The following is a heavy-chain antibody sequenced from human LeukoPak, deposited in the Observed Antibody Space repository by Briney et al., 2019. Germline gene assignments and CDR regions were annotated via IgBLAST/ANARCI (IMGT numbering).Heavy chain of an antibody. J-gene: IGHJ4*02. Sequence: SETLSLTRTVSGGSISSSSYYWGWIRQPPGKGLEWIGSIYYSGSTYYNPSLKSRVTISVDTSKNQFSLKLSSVTAADTAVYYCARLGIGGSYYFDYWGQGTLVTVSS. CDR1: GGSISSSSYY. D-gene: IGHD1-26*01. CDR2: IYYSGST. CDR3: ARLGIGGSYYFDY. V-gene: IGHV4-39*01.